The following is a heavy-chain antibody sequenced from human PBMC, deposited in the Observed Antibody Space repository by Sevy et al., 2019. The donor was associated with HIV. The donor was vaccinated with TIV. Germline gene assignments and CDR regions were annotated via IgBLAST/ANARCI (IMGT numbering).Heavy chain of an antibody. J-gene: IGHJ4*02. D-gene: IGHD1-26*01. CDR2: IKSKTEGATR. CDR3: TAGVGASDFDY. Sequence: GGSLRLSCAASGFSFSNAWMSWVRQAPGKGLEWVGRIKSKTEGATRDFAAPVTGRLHISRDDSRNTVYLQMNSLKTEDTAVYYCTAGVGASDFDYWGQGTLVTVSS. V-gene: IGHV3-15*01. CDR1: GFSFSNAW.